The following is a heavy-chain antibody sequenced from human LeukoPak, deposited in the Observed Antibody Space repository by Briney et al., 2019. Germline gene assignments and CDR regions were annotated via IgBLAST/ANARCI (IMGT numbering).Heavy chain of an antibody. D-gene: IGHD3-10*01. CDR1: GFTVSSNY. Sequence: GGSLRLSCAASGFTVSSNYMSWVRQAPGKGLEWVSVIYSGGSTYYADSVKGRFTISRDNSKNTLYLQMNSLRAEDTAVYYCGRRDYPGSGTHGLLDYWGQGTLVTVSS. CDR3: GRRDYPGSGTHGLLDY. V-gene: IGHV3-53*01. CDR2: IYSGGST. J-gene: IGHJ4*02.